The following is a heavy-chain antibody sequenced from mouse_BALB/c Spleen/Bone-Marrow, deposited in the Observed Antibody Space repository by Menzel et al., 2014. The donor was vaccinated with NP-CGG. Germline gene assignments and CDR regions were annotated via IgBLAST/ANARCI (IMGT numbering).Heavy chain of an antibody. CDR3: TRYYYGGRDWYFDA. V-gene: IGHV1-5*01. CDR1: GYTFTSFW. CDR2: VYPGNNDT. D-gene: IGHD1-1*01. J-gene: IGHJ1*01. Sequence: EVMLVESGAVLARPGASVRMSCKASGYTFTSFWMHWVKQRPGQGLEWIGAVYPGNNDTNYDQNFKGKAKLTAVTSTSTAYMEFSSLTNEDSAVYYCTRYYYGGRDWYFDAWGAGTTVTVSS.